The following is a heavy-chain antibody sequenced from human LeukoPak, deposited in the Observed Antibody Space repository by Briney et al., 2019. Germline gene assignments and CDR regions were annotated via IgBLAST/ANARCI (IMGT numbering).Heavy chain of an antibody. D-gene: IGHD4-17*01. CDR2: IYYSGST. J-gene: IGHJ4*02. CDR3: ARWTTVTYRAAFDY. Sequence: PSETLSLTCTVSGGSISSSSYYWGWIRQPPGKGLEWIGSIYYSGSTYYNPSLKSRVTISVDTSKNQFSLKLSSVTAADTAVYYCARWTTVTYRAAFDYWGQGTLVTVSS. V-gene: IGHV4-39*07. CDR1: GGSISSSSYY.